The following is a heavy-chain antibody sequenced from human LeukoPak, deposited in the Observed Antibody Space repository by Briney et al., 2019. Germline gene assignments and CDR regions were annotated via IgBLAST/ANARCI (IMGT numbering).Heavy chain of an antibody. Sequence: GGSLRLSCAASGLTGSSNFMTWVRQAPGKGLEWVSAIYSGGSTFYAASVRGRFNISRDNSKKTMFLQMRSLRVEDTAVYYASSGAASRGAMDVWGQGTTVTVSS. D-gene: IGHD6-25*01. CDR2: IYSGGST. V-gene: IGHV3-66*01. CDR3: SSGAASRGAMDV. J-gene: IGHJ6*02. CDR1: GLTGSSNF.